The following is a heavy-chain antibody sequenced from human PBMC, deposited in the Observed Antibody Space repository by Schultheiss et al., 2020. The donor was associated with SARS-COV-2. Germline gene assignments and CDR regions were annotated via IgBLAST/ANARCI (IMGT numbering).Heavy chain of an antibody. CDR1: GFTVSSNY. Sequence: GGSLRLSCAASGFTVSSNYMSWVRQAPGKGLEWVSVIYSGGSTYYADSVKGRFTISRDNAKNSLNLQMNSLRAEDTAVYYCARDFSSSGAFDIWGQGTMVTVSS. V-gene: IGHV3-53*05. D-gene: IGHD6-6*01. CDR3: ARDFSSSGAFDI. J-gene: IGHJ3*02. CDR2: IYSGGST.